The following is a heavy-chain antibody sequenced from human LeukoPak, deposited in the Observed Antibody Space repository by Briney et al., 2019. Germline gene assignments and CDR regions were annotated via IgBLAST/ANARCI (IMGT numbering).Heavy chain of an antibody. Sequence: ASVKVSCKASGYTFTGYYTHWVRQAPGQGLEWMGWINPNSGGTNYAQKFQGRVTMTRDTSISTAYMELSRLRSDDTAVYYCARKVKKYSNVDYWGQGTLVTVSS. J-gene: IGHJ4*02. CDR1: GYTFTGYY. V-gene: IGHV1-2*02. CDR3: ARKVKKYSNVDY. D-gene: IGHD6-13*01. CDR2: INPNSGGT.